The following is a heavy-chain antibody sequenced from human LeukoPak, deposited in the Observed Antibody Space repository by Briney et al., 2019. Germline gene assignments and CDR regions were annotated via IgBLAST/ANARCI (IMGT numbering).Heavy chain of an antibody. J-gene: IGHJ6*03. Sequence: SETLSLTCAVYGGSFSGYYWSWIRQPPGKGLEWIGEINHSGSTNYNPSLKSRVTISVDTSKNQFSLKLSSVTAADTAVYYCAREYSSSSYYYYYMDVWGKGTTVTVSS. CDR2: INHSGST. CDR1: GGSFSGYY. CDR3: AREYSSSSYYYYYMDV. V-gene: IGHV4-34*01. D-gene: IGHD6-6*01.